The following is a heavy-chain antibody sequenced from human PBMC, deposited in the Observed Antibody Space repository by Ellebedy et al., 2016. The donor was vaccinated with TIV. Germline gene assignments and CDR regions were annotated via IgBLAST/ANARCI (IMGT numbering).Heavy chain of an antibody. Sequence: ASVKVSGKASGYTFTSYYFYWVRQAPGQGLEWMGIINPTTGNSNYAQKFQGRVTMTRATSTSTVYMELSSLRSEDTAVYYCARGDNYYYDSSGYYYTYWGQGTLVTVSS. D-gene: IGHD3-22*01. CDR3: ARGDNYYYDSSGYYYTY. CDR1: GYTFTSYY. CDR2: INPTTGNS. J-gene: IGHJ4*02. V-gene: IGHV1-46*01.